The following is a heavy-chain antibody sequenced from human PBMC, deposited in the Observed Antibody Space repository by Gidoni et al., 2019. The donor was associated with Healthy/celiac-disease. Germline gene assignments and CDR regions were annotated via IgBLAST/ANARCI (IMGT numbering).Heavy chain of an antibody. Sequence: QVQLVQSGAEVKKPGASVKVSCKASGYTFTSYYMHRVRQAPGQGLEWMGIINPSGGSTSYAQKFQGRVTITRDTSTSTVYMELSSLRSEDTAVYDCARGRGYYDSSGYHSFYYWGQGTLVTVSS. V-gene: IGHV1-46*01. CDR3: ARGRGYYDSSGYHSFYY. CDR2: INPSGGST. J-gene: IGHJ4*02. CDR1: GYTFTSYY. D-gene: IGHD3-22*01.